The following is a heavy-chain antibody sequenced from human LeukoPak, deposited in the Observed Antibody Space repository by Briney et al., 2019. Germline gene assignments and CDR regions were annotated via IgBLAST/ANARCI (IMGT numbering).Heavy chain of an antibody. Sequence: GGSMRLSCAASGFTFDDYGMSWVRQGPGKGLEWVSAINWNGDGTGYADSVRGRFTISRDSAKNSLYLQMNSLRAEDTALYYCARCSRSSTDCYSEFDIWGQGTMVTVSS. CDR2: INWNGDGT. D-gene: IGHD2-2*02. J-gene: IGHJ3*02. CDR1: GFTFDDYG. CDR3: ARCSRSSTDCYSEFDI. V-gene: IGHV3-20*04.